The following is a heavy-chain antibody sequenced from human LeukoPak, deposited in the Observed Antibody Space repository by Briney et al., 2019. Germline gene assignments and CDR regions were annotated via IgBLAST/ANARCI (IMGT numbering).Heavy chain of an antibody. Sequence: SVKVSCKASGGTFISYAISWVRQAPGQGLEWMGRIIPILGIANYAQKFQGRVTITADKSTSTAYMELSSQRSEDTAVYYCARVMEMATTYVDYWGQGTLVTVSS. V-gene: IGHV1-69*04. CDR2: IIPILGIA. J-gene: IGHJ4*02. CDR3: ARVMEMATTYVDY. CDR1: GGTFISYA. D-gene: IGHD5-24*01.